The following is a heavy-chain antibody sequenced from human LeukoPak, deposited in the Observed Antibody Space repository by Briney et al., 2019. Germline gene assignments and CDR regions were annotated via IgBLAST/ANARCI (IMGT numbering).Heavy chain of an antibody. Sequence: KPSETLSLTCTVSGYSISSGYYWGWIRQPPGQGLEWIGHIYSSGSTSFSPSLKSRVTMSLDTSKNQFSLKLSSVTAADTALYYCARITDRTIFGEIMHGFDIWGQGTPVTVSS. J-gene: IGHJ3*02. D-gene: IGHD3-3*01. CDR3: ARITDRTIFGEIMHGFDI. CDR2: IYSSGST. CDR1: GYSISSGYY. V-gene: IGHV4-38-2*02.